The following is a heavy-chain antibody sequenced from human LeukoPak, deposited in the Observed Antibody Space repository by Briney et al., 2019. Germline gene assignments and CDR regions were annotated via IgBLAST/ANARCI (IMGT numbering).Heavy chain of an antibody. Sequence: GGSLRLSCAASGFTFDDYAMHWVRQAPGKGLEWVSGISWNGGSIGYADSVKGRFTISRDNAKNSLYLQMNSLRAEDTALYYCAKALDAGIAAACDDYWGQGTLVTVSS. CDR2: ISWNGGSI. CDR1: GFTFDDYA. D-gene: IGHD6-13*01. V-gene: IGHV3-9*01. CDR3: AKALDAGIAAACDDY. J-gene: IGHJ4*02.